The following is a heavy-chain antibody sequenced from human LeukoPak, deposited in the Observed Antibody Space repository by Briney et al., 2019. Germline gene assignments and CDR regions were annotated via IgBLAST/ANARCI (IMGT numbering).Heavy chain of an antibody. CDR1: GFTFSSYA. CDR2: ISGSGGST. D-gene: IGHD6-19*01. J-gene: IGHJ5*02. CDR3: VHEGYSSGWPFDP. V-gene: IGHV3-23*01. Sequence: PGGSLRLSCAASGFTFSSYAISWVRQAPGKGLEWVSAISGSGGSTYYADSVKSRFTISRDNSKNTLYLQMNRLRAEDTAVYYCVHEGYSSGWPFDPWGQGTLVTVSS.